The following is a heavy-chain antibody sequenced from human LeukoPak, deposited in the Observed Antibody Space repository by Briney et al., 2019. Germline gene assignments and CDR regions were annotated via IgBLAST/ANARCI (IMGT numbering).Heavy chain of an antibody. CDR3: ARGSGGFGANWFDP. V-gene: IGHV3-30*02. D-gene: IGHD3-10*01. J-gene: IGHJ5*02. CDR2: IRYDGSNK. Sequence: GGSLRLSCAVSGFTFSSHGMHWVRQAPGKGLEWVAFIRYDGSNKYYADSVKGRFTISRDNSKNSLYLQMNSLRAEDTAVYYCARGSGGFGANWFDPWGQGTLVTVSS. CDR1: GFTFSSHG.